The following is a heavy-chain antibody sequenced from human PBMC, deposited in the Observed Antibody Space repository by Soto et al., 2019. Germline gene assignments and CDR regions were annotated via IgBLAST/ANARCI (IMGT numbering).Heavy chain of an antibody. Sequence: PSETLSLTCTVSGGSISSYYWSWIRQPPGKGLEWIGYIYYSGSTNYNPSLKSRVTISVDMSKNQFSLKLSSVTAADTAVYYCARDLQWRDYGGNSKPSGMDVWGQGTTVTVSS. V-gene: IGHV4-59*01. CDR1: GGSISSYY. CDR2: IYYSGST. J-gene: IGHJ6*02. CDR3: ARDLQWRDYGGNSKPSGMDV. D-gene: IGHD4-17*01.